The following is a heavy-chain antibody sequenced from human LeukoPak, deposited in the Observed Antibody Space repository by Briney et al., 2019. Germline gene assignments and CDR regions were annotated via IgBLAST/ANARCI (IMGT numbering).Heavy chain of an antibody. D-gene: IGHD3-22*01. CDR3: AKDGDSSGYYDY. CDR1: GFTFSSYA. J-gene: IGHJ4*02. V-gene: IGHV3-23*01. Sequence: GGSLRLSCAASGFTFSSYAISWVRQAPGKGLEWVSAISGSGGSTYYADSVKGRFTISRDNSKNTLYLQMNSLRAEDTAVYYCAKDGDSSGYYDYWGQGTLVTVSS. CDR2: ISGSGGST.